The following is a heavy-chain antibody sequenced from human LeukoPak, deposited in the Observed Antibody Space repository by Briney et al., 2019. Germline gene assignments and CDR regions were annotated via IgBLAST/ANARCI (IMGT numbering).Heavy chain of an antibody. Sequence: ASVKVSCRASGYTFTGYYMHWVRQAPGQGLEWMGWMNPNSGNTGYAQKFQGRVTMTRNTSISTAYMELSSLRSEDTAVYYCARVGCSSTSCYSMDVWGQGTTVTVSS. CDR1: GYTFTGYY. D-gene: IGHD2-2*02. V-gene: IGHV1-8*02. CDR2: MNPNSGNT. CDR3: ARVGCSSTSCYSMDV. J-gene: IGHJ6*02.